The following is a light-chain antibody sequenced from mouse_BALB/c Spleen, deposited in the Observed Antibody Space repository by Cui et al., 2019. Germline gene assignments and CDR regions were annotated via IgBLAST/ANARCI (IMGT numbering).Light chain of an antibody. Sequence: DIQITQSPASLSVPVGETVTITCRASENIYSNLAWYQQKPGKSPQLLVYATTNLADGVPTRFSGSGSGTQYSLKINSLQSEDFGSYYCQHFWGTPWAFGGGTKLEIK. V-gene: IGKV12-46*01. CDR1: ENIYSN. J-gene: IGKJ1*01. CDR2: ATT. CDR3: QHFWGTPWA.